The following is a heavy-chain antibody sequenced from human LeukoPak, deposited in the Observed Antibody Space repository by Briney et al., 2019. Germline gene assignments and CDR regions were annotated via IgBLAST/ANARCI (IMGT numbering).Heavy chain of an antibody. D-gene: IGHD3-3*01. CDR3: AKDITIFGVVRPIDY. Sequence: GGSLRLSCAASGFTFSSYAMSWVRQAPGKGLEWVSAISGSGGSTYYADSVKGRFTISRDNSKITLYLQMNSLRAEDTAVCYCAKDITIFGVVRPIDYWGQGTLVTVSS. V-gene: IGHV3-23*01. CDR1: GFTFSSYA. J-gene: IGHJ4*02. CDR2: ISGSGGST.